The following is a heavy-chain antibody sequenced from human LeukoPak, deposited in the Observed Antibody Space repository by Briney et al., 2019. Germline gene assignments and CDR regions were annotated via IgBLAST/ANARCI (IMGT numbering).Heavy chain of an antibody. V-gene: IGHV3-53*01. J-gene: IGHJ4*02. CDR3: ARVRDAYNHPVVYFDY. Sequence: GGSLRLSCAASGLIVSSDYLAWVRQAPGKGLEWISVIYGGGATYYADSVRGRFTISRDNAKNSLYLQMNSLRVEDTAVYYCARVRDAYNHPVVYFDYWGQGTLVTVSS. CDR2: IYGGGAT. D-gene: IGHD5-24*01. CDR1: GLIVSSDY.